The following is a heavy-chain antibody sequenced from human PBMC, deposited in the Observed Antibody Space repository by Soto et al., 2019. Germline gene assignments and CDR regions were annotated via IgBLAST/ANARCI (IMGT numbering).Heavy chain of an antibody. J-gene: IGHJ5*02. CDR3: ARGGTVVIYWFDP. CDR1: GESVSSHGDA. CDR2: TYYRSKWYN. Sequence: QTRSLTCPISGESVSSHGDAWNWIRQSPSRGLEWLGRTYYRSKWYNDYAVSVKSRITINPDTSKNQFSLQLNSVTPEDTAVYYCARGGTVVIYWFDPWGQGTLVTVS. D-gene: IGHD2-15*01. V-gene: IGHV6-1*01.